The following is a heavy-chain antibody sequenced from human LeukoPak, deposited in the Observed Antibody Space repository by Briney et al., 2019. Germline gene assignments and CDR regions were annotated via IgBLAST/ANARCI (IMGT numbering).Heavy chain of an antibody. D-gene: IGHD4-17*01. CDR1: GFTFSNAW. J-gene: IGHJ4*02. CDR2: IKGKTDGGTT. CDR3: TTDPHGDYVVS. Sequence: AGRSLRLSCAASGFTFSNAWMSWVRQAPGKGLEWVGRIKGKTDGGTTDYAAPVKGRFTISRDDSKNTLYLQMNSLKTEDTAVYYCTTDPHGDYVVSWGQGTLVTVSS. V-gene: IGHV3-15*01.